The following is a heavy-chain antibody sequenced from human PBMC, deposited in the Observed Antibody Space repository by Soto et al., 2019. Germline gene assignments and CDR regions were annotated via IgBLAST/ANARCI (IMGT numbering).Heavy chain of an antibody. Sequence: QITLKESGPTLVKPTQPLTLTCTFSGFSLSSPAVGVNWIRQPPGKALEWLALIYWDDDKQYSPSLRSRLTITKDTSKNQVVLTMTNMDPVDTATYYCAHGSGWLSDYWGQGTLVTVSS. CDR3: AHGSGWLSDY. V-gene: IGHV2-5*02. D-gene: IGHD6-19*01. CDR1: GFSLSSPAVG. J-gene: IGHJ4*02. CDR2: IYWDDDK.